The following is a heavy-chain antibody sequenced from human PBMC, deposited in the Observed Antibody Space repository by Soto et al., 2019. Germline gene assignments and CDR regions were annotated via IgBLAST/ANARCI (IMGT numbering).Heavy chain of an antibody. CDR2: IYYSGST. CDR1: GGSISSYY. CDR3: ARAGIVVVPADAFDI. V-gene: IGHV4-59*01. Sequence: QVQLQESGPGLVKPSETLSLTCTVSGGSISSYYWSWIRQPPGKGLEWIGYIYYSGSTNYNPSLKSRVTISVDTSKNQFSLKLSSVTAADTAVYYCARAGIVVVPADAFDIWGQGTMVTVSS. J-gene: IGHJ3*02. D-gene: IGHD2-2*01.